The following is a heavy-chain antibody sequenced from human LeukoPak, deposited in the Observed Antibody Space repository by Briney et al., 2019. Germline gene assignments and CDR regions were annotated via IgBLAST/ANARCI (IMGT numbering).Heavy chain of an antibody. CDR2: ISGSGGST. CDR1: GFTFSSYG. V-gene: IGHV3-23*01. Sequence: GGTLRLSCAASGFTFSSYGMSWVRQAPGKGREWVSAISGSGGSTYYADSVKGRFTIPRDNSKNTVYLQMNSLRVDDTAVYYCANSKVADFHYWGQGTRVTVSS. J-gene: IGHJ4*02. CDR3: ANSKVADFHY. D-gene: IGHD6-19*01.